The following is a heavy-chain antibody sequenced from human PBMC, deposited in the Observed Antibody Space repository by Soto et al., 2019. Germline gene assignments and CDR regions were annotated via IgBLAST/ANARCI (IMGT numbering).Heavy chain of an antibody. V-gene: IGHV4-4*02. CDR3: ARDFKAPKDAWAFDY. Sequence: QVQLQESGPGLVMPSGTLSLTCAVSGASISSNDWWNWVRQHPGKGLEWIGEIYHGGTTIYNPSLNSRVSISIDESKNHFSLKLTSVTAADTAVYYCARDFKAPKDAWAFDYWGQGILVTVSS. J-gene: IGHJ4*02. CDR2: IYHGGTT. D-gene: IGHD3-16*01. CDR1: GASISSNDW.